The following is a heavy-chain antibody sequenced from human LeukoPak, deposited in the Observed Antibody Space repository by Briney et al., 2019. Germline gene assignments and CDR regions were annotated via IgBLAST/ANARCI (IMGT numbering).Heavy chain of an antibody. CDR3: ARGPVGTYSYGLSWFDP. CDR2: ISSSSSYI. J-gene: IGHJ5*02. V-gene: IGHV3-21*01. CDR1: GFTFSSYS. D-gene: IGHD5-18*01. Sequence: GGSLRLSRAASGFTFSSYSMNWVRQAPRKGLEWVSSISSSSSYIYYADSVKGRFTISRDNAKNSLYLQMNSLRAEDTAVYYCARGPVGTYSYGLSWFDPWGQGTLVTVSS.